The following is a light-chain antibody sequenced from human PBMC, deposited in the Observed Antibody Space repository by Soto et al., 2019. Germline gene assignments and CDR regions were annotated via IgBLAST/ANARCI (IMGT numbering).Light chain of an antibody. CDR2: GAS. CDR3: QQRSNWPRLT. V-gene: IGKV3-11*01. J-gene: IGKJ4*01. Sequence: VLTQSPGTLSVSPGERVTVTCGASQSVTGNYLAWYQQKPGQAPRLLIYGASYRATGIPARFSGSGSGTDFTLTISSLEPEDFAVYYCQQRSNWPRLTFGGGTKVDIK. CDR1: QSVTGNY.